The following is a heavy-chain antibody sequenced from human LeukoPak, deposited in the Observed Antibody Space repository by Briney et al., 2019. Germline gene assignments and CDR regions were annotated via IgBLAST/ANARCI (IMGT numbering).Heavy chain of an antibody. D-gene: IGHD3-9*01. CDR2: ISSSSSYI. V-gene: IGHV3-21*01. Sequence: KPGGSLRLSCAASGFTFSSYSMNWVRQAPGKGLGWVSSISSSSSYIYYADSVKGRFTISRDNAKNPLYLQINRLRAEDTAVYYCARDDILTGYFNDAFDIWGQGTMVTVSS. CDR3: ARDDILTGYFNDAFDI. J-gene: IGHJ3*02. CDR1: GFTFSSYS.